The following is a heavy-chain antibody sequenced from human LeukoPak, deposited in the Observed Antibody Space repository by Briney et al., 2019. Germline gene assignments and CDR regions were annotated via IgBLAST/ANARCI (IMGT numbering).Heavy chain of an antibody. CDR1: GFTFDDYG. J-gene: IGHJ3*02. CDR3: ARILLWFGETSDAFDI. D-gene: IGHD3-10*01. V-gene: IGHV3-20*04. Sequence: GGSLRLSCAASGFTFDDYGMSWVRQAPGKGLEWVSGINWSGGSTGYADSVKGRFTISRDNAKNSLYLQMNSLRAEDTALYYCARILLWFGETSDAFDIWGQGTMVTVSS. CDR2: INWSGGST.